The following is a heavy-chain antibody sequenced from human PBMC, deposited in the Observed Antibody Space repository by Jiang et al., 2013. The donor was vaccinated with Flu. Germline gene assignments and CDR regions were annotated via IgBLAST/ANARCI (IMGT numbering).Heavy chain of an antibody. Sequence: VQLLESGGGVVQPGRSLRLSCAASGFTFSSYAMHWVRQAPGKGLEWVAVISYDGSNKYYADSVKGRFTISRDNSKNTLYLQMNSLRAEDTAVYYCAREELLWFRELNYYFDYWGQGTLVTV. V-gene: IGHV3-30-3*01. D-gene: IGHD3-10*01. CDR3: AREELLWFRELNYYFDY. CDR1: GFTFSSYA. CDR2: ISYDGSNK. J-gene: IGHJ4*02.